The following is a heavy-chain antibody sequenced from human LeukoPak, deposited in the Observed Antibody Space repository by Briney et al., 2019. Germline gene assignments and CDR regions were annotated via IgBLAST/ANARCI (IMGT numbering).Heavy chain of an antibody. CDR2: IRYDGSNK. V-gene: IGHV3-30*02. D-gene: IGHD1-26*01. Sequence: GGSMRLSCAASGFTFSNFGMHWVRQAPGKWLEWVAFIRYDGSNKFYVDSVKGRFTISRDNSKNTLYLQMNSLRSEDTAVYYCAKVYYRDAFDIWGEGTMVTVSS. J-gene: IGHJ3*02. CDR1: GFTFSNFG. CDR3: AKVYYRDAFDI.